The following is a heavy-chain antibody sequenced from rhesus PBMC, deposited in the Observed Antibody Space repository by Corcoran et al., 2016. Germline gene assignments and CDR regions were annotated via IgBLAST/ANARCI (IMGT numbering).Heavy chain of an antibody. CDR2: INPYHGNT. V-gene: IGHV1S2*01. CDR3: ARVDPSAYVYFDF. CDR1: GYTFTDYY. Sequence: QVQLVQSGAEVKKPGSSVKVSCKASGYTFTDYYIHWVRQSPRQGLEWMGWINPYHGNTRYAQKFQGRVTMTRDTSTTTVYMELSSLRSEDTAVYYCARVDPSAYVYFDFWGQGVLVTVSS. J-gene: IGHJ4*01. D-gene: IGHD2-39*01.